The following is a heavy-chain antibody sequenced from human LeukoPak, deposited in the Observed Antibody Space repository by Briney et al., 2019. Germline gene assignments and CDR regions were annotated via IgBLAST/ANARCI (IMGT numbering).Heavy chain of an antibody. D-gene: IGHD3-3*01. CDR1: GFTFSSYG. Sequence: GGSLRLSCAASGFTFSSYGMHWVRQAPGKGLEWVAVIWYDGSNKYYADSVKGRFTVSRDFYSDTLYLEMNSLRPEDTAVFYCARVVSRLEWLGSNIAWPYYYYEVDVWGQGTSVTVSS. J-gene: IGHJ6*02. V-gene: IGHV3-33*01. CDR2: IWYDGSNK. CDR3: ARVVSRLEWLGSNIAWPYYYYEVDV.